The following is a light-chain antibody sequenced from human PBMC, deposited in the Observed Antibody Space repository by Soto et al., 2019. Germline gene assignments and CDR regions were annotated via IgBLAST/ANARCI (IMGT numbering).Light chain of an antibody. CDR1: QSVSSN. V-gene: IGKV3-15*01. CDR3: QXYNNWPPRYT. J-gene: IGKJ2*01. Sequence: EIVMTQSPATLSVSPGERATLSCRASQSVSSNLAWYQQKPGQAPRLLIYGASTRATGIPARFSGSGSGTEFTXTISSXQXXXXXXXXCQXYNNWPPRYTFGQGTKLEIK. CDR2: GAS.